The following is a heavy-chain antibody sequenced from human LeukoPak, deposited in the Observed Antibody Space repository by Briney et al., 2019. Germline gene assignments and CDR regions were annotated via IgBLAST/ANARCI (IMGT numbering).Heavy chain of an antibody. CDR1: GVSISSGSFY. J-gene: IGHJ5*02. Sequence: SETLSLTCTVSGVSISSGSFYWSWIRQPAGKGLEWIGRIYTNENTYYNPSLKSRVSMSVDTSKNQFSLKLSSVTAADTAVYYCVRDDYDSSTYYGAFWFGPWGQEILVTVAS. CDR2: IYTNENT. D-gene: IGHD3-22*01. CDR3: VRDDYDSSTYYGAFWFGP. V-gene: IGHV4-61*02.